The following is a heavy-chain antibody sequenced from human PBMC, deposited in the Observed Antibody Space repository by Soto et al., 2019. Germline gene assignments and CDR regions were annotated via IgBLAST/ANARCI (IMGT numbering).Heavy chain of an antibody. Sequence: SETLSLTCAVSGYSISSGYYRGWIRQPPGKGLEWIGSIYHSGSTYYNPSLKSRVTISVDTSKNQFSLKLSSVTAADTAVYYCARGRIAVAGTFDYWGQGTLVTVSS. CDR3: ARGRIAVAGTFDY. V-gene: IGHV4-38-2*01. CDR1: GYSISSGYY. D-gene: IGHD6-19*01. J-gene: IGHJ4*02. CDR2: IYHSGST.